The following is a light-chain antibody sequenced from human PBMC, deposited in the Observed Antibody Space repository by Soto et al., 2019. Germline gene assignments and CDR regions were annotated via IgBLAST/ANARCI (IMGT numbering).Light chain of an antibody. CDR3: QQRYNWPLT. J-gene: IGKJ2*01. CDR2: DAS. CDR1: QSVSSY. Sequence: EIVLTQSPATLSLSPGEGATLSCRASQSVSSYLAWYQQKPGQTPRLLIYDASNRATGIPARFSGSGSGTDFTLTISSLEPEEFAVYYCQQRYNWPLTFGQGTRLEIK. V-gene: IGKV3-11*01.